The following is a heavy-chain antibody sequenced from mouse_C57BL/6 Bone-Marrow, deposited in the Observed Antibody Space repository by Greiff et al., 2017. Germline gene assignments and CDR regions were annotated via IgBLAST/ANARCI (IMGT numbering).Heavy chain of an antibody. J-gene: IGHJ4*01. CDR3: ARGYDYYYSMDY. CDR2: INPNYVTT. D-gene: IGHD2-4*01. V-gene: IGHV1-39*01. CDR1: GYSFTDYN. Sequence: VHVKQSGPELVKPGASVKISCKASGYSFTDYNMNWVKQSNGKSLEWIGVINPNYVTTSYNQKFKGKATLTVDQSSSTAYMQLNILTSEDSAVYYCARGYDYYYSMDYWGQGTSVTVSS.